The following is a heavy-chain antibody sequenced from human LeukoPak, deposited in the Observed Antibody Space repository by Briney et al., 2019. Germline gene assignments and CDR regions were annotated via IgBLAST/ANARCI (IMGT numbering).Heavy chain of an antibody. D-gene: IGHD3-22*01. J-gene: IGHJ2*01. CDR1: GFTFDDYA. Sequence: GGSLRLSCAASGFTFDDYAMHWVRQAPGKGLEWVSGISWNSGSIGYADSVKGRFTISRDNAKNSLYLQMNSLRAEDMALYYCAKDPTPYYYDSSGLTVEGGDWYFDLWGRGTLVTVSS. CDR2: ISWNSGSI. CDR3: AKDPTPYYYDSSGLTVEGGDWYFDL. V-gene: IGHV3-9*03.